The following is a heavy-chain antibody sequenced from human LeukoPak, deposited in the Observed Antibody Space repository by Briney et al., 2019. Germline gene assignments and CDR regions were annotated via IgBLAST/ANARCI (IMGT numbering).Heavy chain of an antibody. V-gene: IGHV1-2*02. J-gene: IGHJ4*02. CDR3: ARGFDWLECSSDY. CDR1: GYTFTGYY. Sequence: ASVKVSCKASGYTFTGYYIHWVRQAPGQGLEWMGWINPDSGVTNYAQKFQGRVTMTRDTSISTAYMELSRPRSDDTAVYHCARGFDWLECSSDYWGQETLLTLSS. D-gene: IGHD3-9*01. CDR2: INPDSGVT.